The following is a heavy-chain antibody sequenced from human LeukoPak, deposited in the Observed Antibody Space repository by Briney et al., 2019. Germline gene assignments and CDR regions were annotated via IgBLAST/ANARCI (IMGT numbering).Heavy chain of an antibody. Sequence: NPSETLSLTCDVSGGFISSGTHYWTWIRQPVGKGLEWLGRIFTSGRPAYNSSLESRLTISIDKSKNQFYLKLTSVTAADTAVYYCARQGSRWLGTFDYWGQGTPVTVSS. CDR3: ARQGSRWLGTFDY. D-gene: IGHD6-13*01. V-gene: IGHV4-61*02. CDR2: IFTSGRP. CDR1: GGFISSGTHY. J-gene: IGHJ4*02.